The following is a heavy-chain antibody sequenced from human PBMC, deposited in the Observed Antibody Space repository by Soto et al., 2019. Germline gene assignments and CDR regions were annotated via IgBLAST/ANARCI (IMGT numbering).Heavy chain of an antibody. J-gene: IGHJ4*02. CDR1: GGSISSSSYY. CDR2: IYYSGST. CDR3: ARDLTNSGYDLNCPDY. V-gene: IGHV4-39*01. D-gene: IGHD5-12*01. Sequence: SETLSLTCTVSGGSISSSSYYWGWIRQPPGKGLEWIGSIYYSGSTYYNPSLKSRVTISVDTSKNQFSLKLSSVTAADTAVYYCARDLTNSGYDLNCPDYWGQGTLVTVSS.